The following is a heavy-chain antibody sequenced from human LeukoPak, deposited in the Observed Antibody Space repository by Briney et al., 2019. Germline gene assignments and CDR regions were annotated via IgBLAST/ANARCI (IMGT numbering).Heavy chain of an antibody. D-gene: IGHD6-13*01. V-gene: IGHV3-30-3*01. CDR2: ISYDGSNK. J-gene: IGHJ6*02. CDR3: ARERGSSSWSPIYYYYYGMDV. Sequence: GGSLRLSCAASGFTFSSYAMSWVSQAPGKGLEWVAVISYDGSNKYYADSVKGRFTISRDNSKNTLYLQMNSLRAEDTAVYYCARERGSSSWSPIYYYYYGMDVWGQGTTVTVSS. CDR1: GFTFSSYA.